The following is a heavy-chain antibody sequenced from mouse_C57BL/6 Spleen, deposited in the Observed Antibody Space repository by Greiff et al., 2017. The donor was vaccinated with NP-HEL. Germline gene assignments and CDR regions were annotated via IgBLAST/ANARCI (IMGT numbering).Heavy chain of an antibody. V-gene: IGHV1-61*01. CDR1: GYTFTSYW. D-gene: IGHD3-3*01. Sequence: QVQLQQPGAELVRPGSSVKLSCKASGYTFTSYWMDWVKQRPGQGLEWIGNIYPSDSETHYNQKFKDKATLTVDKSSSTAYMQLSSLTSEDSAVYYWARGTVAMDYWGQGTSVTVSS. CDR3: ARGTVAMDY. J-gene: IGHJ4*01. CDR2: IYPSDSET.